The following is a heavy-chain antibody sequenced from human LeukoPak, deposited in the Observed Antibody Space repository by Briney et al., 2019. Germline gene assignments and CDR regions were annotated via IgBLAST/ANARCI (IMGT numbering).Heavy chain of an antibody. V-gene: IGHV3-23*01. CDR1: GFTFSSYS. CDR2: ISGSGGST. Sequence: GGSLRLSCAASGFTFSSYSMNWVRQAPGKGLEWVSAISGSGGSTYYADSVKGRFTISRDNSKNTLYLQMNSLRAEDTAVYYCAKAIPLIWFGGYFDYWGQGTLVTVSS. CDR3: AKAIPLIWFGGYFDY. J-gene: IGHJ4*02. D-gene: IGHD3-10*01.